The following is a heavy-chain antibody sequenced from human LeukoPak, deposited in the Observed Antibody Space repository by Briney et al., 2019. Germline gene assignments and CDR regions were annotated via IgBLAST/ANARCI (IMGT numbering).Heavy chain of an antibody. CDR1: GFSFSSYW. V-gene: IGHV3-74*01. J-gene: IGHJ6*03. CDR3: ARPRFLEWLLDYYYMDV. CDR2: ISSDGSII. D-gene: IGHD3-3*01. Sequence: GGSLRLSCAASGFSFSSYWMHWVRQAPGKGLVWVSRISSDGSIINYADSVKGRFTISRDNAKNTLYLQMNSLRAEDTAVYYCARPRFLEWLLDYYYMDVWGKGTTVTVSS.